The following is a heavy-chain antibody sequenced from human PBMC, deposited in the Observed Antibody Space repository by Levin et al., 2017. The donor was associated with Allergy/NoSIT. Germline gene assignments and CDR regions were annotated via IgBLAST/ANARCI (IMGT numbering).Heavy chain of an antibody. V-gene: IGHV3-23*01. CDR1: GLTFSSYA. D-gene: IGHD3-10*01. CDR3: AKVVLYYYGPGSEAGPFDT. Sequence: QSGGSLRLSCAGSGLTFSSYAMTWVRQAPGKGLEWVSTISGPGDRTFYADSVKGRFTISRDNSKNTLFLQMTSLRAEDTALYYCAKVVLYYYGPGSEAGPFDTWGQGTTVTVSS. CDR2: ISGPGDRT. J-gene: IGHJ3*02.